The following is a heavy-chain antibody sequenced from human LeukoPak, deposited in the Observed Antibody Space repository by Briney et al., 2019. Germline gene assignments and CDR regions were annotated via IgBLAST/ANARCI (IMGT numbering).Heavy chain of an antibody. CDR2: ITSSSGYI. CDR1: GFSFSSYG. V-gene: IGHV3-21*01. CDR3: ARDRYDDVFDY. D-gene: IGHD3-16*02. J-gene: IGHJ4*02. Sequence: GGSLRLSCAASGFSFSSYGMNWVRQTPGKGLEWVSSITSSSGYIYYADSVKGRFTISRDNAKNSLYLQMNSLRAEDTAVYYCARDRYDDVFDYWGQGTLVTVSS.